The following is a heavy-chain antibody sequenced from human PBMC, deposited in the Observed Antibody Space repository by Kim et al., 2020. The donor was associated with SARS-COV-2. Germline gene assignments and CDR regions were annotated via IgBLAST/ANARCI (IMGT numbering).Heavy chain of an antibody. Sequence: GGSLRLSCAASGFTFRSYGMHWVRQAPGKGLEWVAVISYDGSNKYYADSVKGRFTISRDNSKNTLYLQMNSLRAEDTAVYYCAKAEAYDYWGQGTLVTVS. J-gene: IGHJ4*02. CDR1: GFTFRSYG. CDR2: ISYDGSNK. V-gene: IGHV3-30*18. CDR3: AKAEAYDY.